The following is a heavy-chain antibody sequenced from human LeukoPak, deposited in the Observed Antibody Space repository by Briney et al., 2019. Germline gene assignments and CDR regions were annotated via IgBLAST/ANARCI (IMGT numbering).Heavy chain of an antibody. V-gene: IGHV1-24*01. CDR3: ATWIQLWPHAFDI. Sequence: PLASVKVSCKVSGYTLTELSMHWVRQAPGKGLEWMGGFDPEDGETIYAQKFQGRVTMTEDTSTDTAYMELSSLRSEDTAVYYCATWIQLWPHAFDIWGQGTMVTVSS. D-gene: IGHD5-18*01. J-gene: IGHJ3*02. CDR2: FDPEDGET. CDR1: GYTLTELS.